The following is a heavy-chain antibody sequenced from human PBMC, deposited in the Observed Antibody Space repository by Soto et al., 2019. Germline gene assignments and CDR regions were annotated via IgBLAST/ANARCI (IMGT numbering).Heavy chain of an antibody. Sequence: QVQLQESGPGLVKPSQTLSLTCAISGDSVSSNSAACNWIRLSPSRGLEWLARTYYRSRWYNDYAVSVRSRITVNPDTSKNQFSLQLTSVTPEDTAVYYCAVTTSHQWCYMDVCGKGTRVTVSS. V-gene: IGHV6-1*01. CDR3: AVTTSHQWCYMDV. D-gene: IGHD4-4*01. J-gene: IGHJ6*03. CDR1: GDSVSSNSAA. CDR2: TYYRSRWYN.